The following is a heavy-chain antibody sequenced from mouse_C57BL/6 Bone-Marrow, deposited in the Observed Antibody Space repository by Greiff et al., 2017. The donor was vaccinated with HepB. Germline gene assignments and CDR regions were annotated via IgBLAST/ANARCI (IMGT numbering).Heavy chain of an antibody. CDR2: INPSNGGT. V-gene: IGHV1-53*01. CDR1: GYTFTSYW. J-gene: IGHJ2*01. Sequence: QVQLQQPGTELVKPGASVKLSCKASGYTFTSYWMHWVKQRPGQGLEWIGNINPSNGGTNYDEKFKSKATLTVDKSSSTAYMQLSSLTSEDSAVYYCARSNGYYVRFDYWGQGTTLTVSS. CDR3: ARSNGYYVRFDY. D-gene: IGHD2-3*01.